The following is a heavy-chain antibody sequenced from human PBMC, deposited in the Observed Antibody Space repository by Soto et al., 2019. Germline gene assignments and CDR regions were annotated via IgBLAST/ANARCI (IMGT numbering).Heavy chain of an antibody. CDR1: GFTFSSYG. V-gene: IGHV3-30*18. J-gene: IGHJ4*02. CDR3: AKVRGVWGSYRNIDY. CDR2: ISYDGSNK. Sequence: QVQLVESGGGVVQPGRSLRLSCAASGFTFSSYGMHWVRQAPGKGLEWVAVISYDGSNKYYADSVKGRFTISRDNSKNTLSLQMDSLRDEDTAVYYCAKVRGVWGSYRNIDYWGQGTLVTVSS. D-gene: IGHD3-16*02.